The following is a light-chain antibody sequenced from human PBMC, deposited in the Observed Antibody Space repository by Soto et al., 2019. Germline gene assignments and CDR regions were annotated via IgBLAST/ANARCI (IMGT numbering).Light chain of an antibody. CDR1: SSDVGGYNY. CDR3: SSYTSTNHVV. CDR2: EVT. V-gene: IGLV2-14*01. J-gene: IGLJ2*01. Sequence: QSALTQPASVSGSPGQSITISCTGTSSDVGGYNYVSWYQQHPGKAPKLVIYEVTKRPSGVSNRFSGSKSGNTASLTISGLQAEDETDYYCSSYTSTNHVVFGGGIKVTVL.